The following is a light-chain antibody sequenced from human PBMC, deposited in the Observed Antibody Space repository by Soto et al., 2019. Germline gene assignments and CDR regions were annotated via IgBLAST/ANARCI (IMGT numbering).Light chain of an antibody. CDR3: QHYNDWWT. J-gene: IGKJ1*01. Sequence: EIVMTQSPATLSVSPGERATLSCRASQSISVNLAWYQQKPGQAPRLLIYGASTRATGIPARFSGSGSGTEFTLTISSLQSEDFAVYYCQHYNDWWTFGQGTKVEI. CDR2: GAS. CDR1: QSISVN. V-gene: IGKV3-15*01.